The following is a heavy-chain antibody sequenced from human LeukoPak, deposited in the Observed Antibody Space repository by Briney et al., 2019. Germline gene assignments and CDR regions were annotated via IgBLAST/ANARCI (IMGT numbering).Heavy chain of an antibody. Sequence: GGSLRLSCAASGFTFSSYAMSWVRQAPGKGLEWVSAISGSGGSTYYADSAKGRFTISRDNSKNTLYLQMNSLRAEDTAVYYCAKDVGSGWYIFDYWGQGTLVTVSS. D-gene: IGHD6-19*01. CDR1: GFTFSSYA. V-gene: IGHV3-23*01. CDR3: AKDVGSGWYIFDY. J-gene: IGHJ4*02. CDR2: ISGSGGST.